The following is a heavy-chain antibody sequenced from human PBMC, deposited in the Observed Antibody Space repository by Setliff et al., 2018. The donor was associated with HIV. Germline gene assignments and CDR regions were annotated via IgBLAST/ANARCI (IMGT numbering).Heavy chain of an antibody. J-gene: IGHJ5*01. D-gene: IGHD2-21*01. CDR1: GYRFSDNW. V-gene: IGHV5-51*01. Sequence: GESLKISCKGSGYRFSDNWIGWVRQMPGKGLEWMGITYPDDSATRYSPSFQGQVTISADKSINTAYLRWRRLRASDTAMYYCAKHGFERKSPYNWFDSWGQGTLVTVSS. CDR3: AKHGFERKSPYNWFDS. CDR2: TYPDDSAT.